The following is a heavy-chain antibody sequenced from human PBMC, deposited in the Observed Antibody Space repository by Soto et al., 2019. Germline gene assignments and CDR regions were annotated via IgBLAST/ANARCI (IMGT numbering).Heavy chain of an antibody. V-gene: IGHV4-39*01. CDR1: GGSISSSSYY. Sequence: SETLSLTCTVSGGSISSSSYYWGWIRQPPGKGLEWIGSIYYSGSTYYNPSLKSRVTISVDTSKNQFSLKLSSVTAADTAVYYCASPGKDPDKDDYYFDYWGQGTLVTVSS. CDR2: IYYSGST. J-gene: IGHJ4*02. CDR3: ASPGKDPDKDDYYFDY. D-gene: IGHD3-16*01.